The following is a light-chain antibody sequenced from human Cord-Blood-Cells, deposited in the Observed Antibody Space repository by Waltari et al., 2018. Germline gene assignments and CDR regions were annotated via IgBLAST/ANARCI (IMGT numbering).Light chain of an antibody. V-gene: IGLV3-25*03. Sequence: SYELTQPPSVSVSPGQTARITCSGDALPKQYAYWYQQKPGPAPVLVIYKDSARPSGIPERFSGSSSGTTVTLTISGVQAEDEADYYCQSADSSGTYHVVFGGGTKLTVL. CDR2: KDS. CDR3: QSADSSGTYHVV. J-gene: IGLJ2*01. CDR1: ALPKQY.